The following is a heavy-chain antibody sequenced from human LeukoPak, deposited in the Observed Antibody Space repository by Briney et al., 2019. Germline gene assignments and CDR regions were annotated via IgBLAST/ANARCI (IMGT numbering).Heavy chain of an antibody. V-gene: IGHV3-74*01. J-gene: IGHJ1*01. D-gene: IGHD6-13*01. Sequence: GGALRLSCAASGFTFSDYWMHWVRQAPGKGRGWVSRINSDGSSTSYADSVKGRFTISRDNAKNTLYLQMNSLRAEDTAVYYCARDPNPGIAAEGPAEYFQHWGQGTLVTVSS. CDR3: ARDPNPGIAAEGPAEYFQH. CDR1: GFTFSDYW. CDR2: INSDGSST.